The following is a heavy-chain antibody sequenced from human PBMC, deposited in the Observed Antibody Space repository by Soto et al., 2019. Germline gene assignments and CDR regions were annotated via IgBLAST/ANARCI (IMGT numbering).Heavy chain of an antibody. J-gene: IGHJ4*02. V-gene: IGHV1-2*06. CDR3: ARREQWLENFDF. D-gene: IGHD6-19*01. Sequence: GASVKVSCNTSGYTFTGYYIHWIRQAPGQGLEWMGRINPNSGDSNYSQEFQGRVTMTSDTSITTAYMQLTRLRSDDTAVYYCARREQWLENFDFWGQGSLVTVSS. CDR2: INPNSGDS. CDR1: GYTFTGYY.